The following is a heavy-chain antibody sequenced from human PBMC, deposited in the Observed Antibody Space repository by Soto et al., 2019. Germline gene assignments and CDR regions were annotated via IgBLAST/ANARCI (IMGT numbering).Heavy chain of an antibody. J-gene: IGHJ4*02. D-gene: IGHD3-3*01. V-gene: IGHV3-30*18. CDR3: AKEFWSGPFDY. Sequence: GGSLRLSCAASGLTFSDYYMDWVRQAPGKGLEWVAVISYDGSNKYYADSVKGRFTISRDNSKNTVYLQMNSLRAEDTAVYYCAKEFWSGPFDYWGQGTLVTVSS. CDR2: ISYDGSNK. CDR1: GLTFSDYY.